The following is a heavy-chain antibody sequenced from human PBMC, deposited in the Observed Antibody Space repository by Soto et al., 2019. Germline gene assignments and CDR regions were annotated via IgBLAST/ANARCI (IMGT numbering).Heavy chain of an antibody. CDR2: THYSGYT. CDR3: ARLYPITIAGTSYYHSMDV. V-gene: IGHV4-59*12. Sequence: SETLSLTCTVSDGSITRYHWSWIRQPPGKGLEWIGYTHYSGYTNYNPSLESRVTMSVDASKNQFSLNLRSVTAADTAVYYCARLYPITIAGTSYYHSMDVWGQGAPVTVSS. J-gene: IGHJ6*02. CDR1: DGSITRYH. D-gene: IGHD6-19*01.